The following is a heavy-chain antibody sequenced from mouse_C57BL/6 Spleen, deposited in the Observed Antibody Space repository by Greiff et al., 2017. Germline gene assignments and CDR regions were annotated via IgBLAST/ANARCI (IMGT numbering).Heavy chain of an antibody. D-gene: IGHD2-1*01. J-gene: IGHJ1*03. CDR2: IHPNSGST. Sequence: QVQLQQPGAELVKPGASVKLSCKASGYTFTSYWMHWVKQRPGQGLEWIGMIHPNSGSTNYNEKFKSKATLTVDTSSSTAYMQLSSLTSEDSAVYYCARGDYGNPYWYFDVWGTGTTVTVSS. V-gene: IGHV1-64*01. CDR3: ARGDYGNPYWYFDV. CDR1: GYTFTSYW.